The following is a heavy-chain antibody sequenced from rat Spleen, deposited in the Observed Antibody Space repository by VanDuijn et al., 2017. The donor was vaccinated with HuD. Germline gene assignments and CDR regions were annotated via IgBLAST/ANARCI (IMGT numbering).Heavy chain of an antibody. V-gene: IGHV5-22*01. J-gene: IGHJ3*01. CDR1: GFTFSDYY. D-gene: IGHD4-3*01. CDR2: ISYEGSST. Sequence: EVQLVESDGGLVQPGRSLKLSCAASGFTFSDYYMAWVRQAPKKGLEWVASISYEGSSTYYGDSVKGRFTISRENAKSTLYFLMDSLRSEDTATYYCVRQDTSGYSNWFTYWGQGTLVTVSS. CDR3: VRQDTSGYSNWFTY.